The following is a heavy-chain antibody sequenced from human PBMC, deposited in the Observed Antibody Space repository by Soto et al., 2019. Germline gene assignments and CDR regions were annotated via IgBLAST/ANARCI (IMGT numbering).Heavy chain of an antibody. CDR2: ISGSGGNA. D-gene: IGHD1-26*01. J-gene: IGHJ6*02. Sequence: EVQLLESGGGLVQPGGSLRLSCAASGFTFSSYAMSWVRQAPGKGLEWVSTISGSGGNAYYADSVKGRFSISRDNSKNTLRLQTNSLRADATAVYYCAKDGASGSYPPYYYFGMDVWGQGTTVTVSS. V-gene: IGHV3-23*01. CDR3: AKDGASGSYPPYYYFGMDV. CDR1: GFTFSSYA.